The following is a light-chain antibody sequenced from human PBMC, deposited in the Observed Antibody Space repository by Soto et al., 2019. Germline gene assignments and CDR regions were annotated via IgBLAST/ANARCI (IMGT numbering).Light chain of an antibody. CDR3: QQSYSIPPT. Sequence: DIQMTQSPSSLSASVGNRVTITCRAGQTISIYLNWYQQKPGKAPKVLIHAASTLQSGVPSRFSGSGSGTDFTLTISSLQHEDFATYYCQQSYSIPPTFGQGTKVEIK. J-gene: IGKJ1*01. V-gene: IGKV1-39*01. CDR2: AAS. CDR1: QTISIY.